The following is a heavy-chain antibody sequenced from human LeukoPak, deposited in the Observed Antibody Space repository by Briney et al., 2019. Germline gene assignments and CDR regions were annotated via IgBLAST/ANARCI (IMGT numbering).Heavy chain of an antibody. CDR1: GFTFSSYA. CDR2: ISGSGGST. Sequence: GGSLRLSCAASGFTFSSYAMSWVRQAPGKGLEWVSAISGSGGSTYYADSVKGRFTTSRDNSKNTLYLQMNSLRAEDTAVYYCAKGGAAAGTVYFDYWGQGTLVTVSS. V-gene: IGHV3-23*01. J-gene: IGHJ4*02. CDR3: AKGGAAAGTVYFDY. D-gene: IGHD6-13*01.